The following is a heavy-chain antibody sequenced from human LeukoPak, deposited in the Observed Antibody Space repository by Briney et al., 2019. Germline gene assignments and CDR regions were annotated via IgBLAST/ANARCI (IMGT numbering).Heavy chain of an antibody. CDR3: VTGVYYFDY. Sequence: GGSLRLSCVASGFTFSSYWMAWVRQAPGQGLEWVANIDQNGSEKYFVDSVKGRFTISRDNAKNSLYLQMNSLRAEDTAVYYCVTGVYYFDYWGQGTLVTVSS. J-gene: IGHJ4*02. CDR2: IDQNGSEK. D-gene: IGHD3-10*01. CDR1: GFTFSSYW. V-gene: IGHV3-7*05.